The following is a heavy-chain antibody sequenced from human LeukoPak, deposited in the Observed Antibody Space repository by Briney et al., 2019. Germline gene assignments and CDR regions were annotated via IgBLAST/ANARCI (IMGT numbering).Heavy chain of an antibody. D-gene: IGHD4-17*01. CDR1: GFTFSSYA. Sequence: GGSLRLSCAASGFTFSSYAMSWVRQASGKGLEWVSAISGSGGSTYYADSVKGRFTISRDNSKNTLYLQMNSLRAEDTAVYYCARGFYGDYVDYFDYWGQGTLVTVSS. CDR2: ISGSGGST. CDR3: ARGFYGDYVDYFDY. V-gene: IGHV3-23*01. J-gene: IGHJ4*02.